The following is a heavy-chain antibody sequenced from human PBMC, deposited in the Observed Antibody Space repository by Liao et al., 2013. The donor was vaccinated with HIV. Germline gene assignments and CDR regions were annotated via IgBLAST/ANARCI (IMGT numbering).Heavy chain of an antibody. Sequence: QVQLQESGPGLVKPSQTLSLTCTVSGGSISSGSYYWSWIRQPAGKGLEWIGRIYTSGSTNYNPSLKSRVTISVDTSKNQFSLKLSSVTAADTAVYYCARDHDFWSGYSDAFDIWGQGTMVTVSS. CDR1: GGSISSGSYY. CDR2: IYTSGST. D-gene: IGHD3-3*01. J-gene: IGHJ3*02. V-gene: IGHV4-61*02. CDR3: ARDHDFWSGYSDAFDI.